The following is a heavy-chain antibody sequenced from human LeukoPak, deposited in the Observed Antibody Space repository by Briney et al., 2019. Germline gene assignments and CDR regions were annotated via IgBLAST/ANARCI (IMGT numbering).Heavy chain of an antibody. CDR1: GFTFSSYG. J-gene: IGHJ6*02. V-gene: IGHV3-33*01. Sequence: GGSLRLSCAASGFTFSSYGMHWVRQAPGKGLEWVAFIWYDGSNKYYADSVKGRFTISRDNSKNTLYLQMNSLRAEDTAVYYCARELGYCSSTSCYGGYYYGMDVWGQGTTVTVSS. CDR2: IWYDGSNK. D-gene: IGHD2-2*01. CDR3: ARELGYCSSTSCYGGYYYGMDV.